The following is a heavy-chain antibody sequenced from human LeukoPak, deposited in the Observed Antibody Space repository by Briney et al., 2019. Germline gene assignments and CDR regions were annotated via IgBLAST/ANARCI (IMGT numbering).Heavy chain of an antibody. D-gene: IGHD2/OR15-2a*01. V-gene: IGHV4-59*12. CDR1: GGSIRSYY. Sequence: SETLSLTCTVSGGSIRSYYWSWIRQPPGKELEWIGYFYYSGSTNYNPSLKSRATISADTSKNQFSLKLSSVTAADTAVYYCARDNTAYYGMDVWGQGTTVTVSS. J-gene: IGHJ6*02. CDR3: ARDNTAYYGMDV. CDR2: FYYSGST.